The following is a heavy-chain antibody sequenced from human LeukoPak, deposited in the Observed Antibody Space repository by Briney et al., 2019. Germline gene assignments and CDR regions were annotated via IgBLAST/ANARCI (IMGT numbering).Heavy chain of an antibody. Sequence: SETLSLTCTVSGGSISRYYWSWIRQPPGKGLEWIGWIGCIHNCGSTSYNPSLESRVTISVDTSKNQLSLQLTSVTAAYTAVYYCARRASSSSWFYGMDVWGQGTTVTVSS. CDR3: ARRASSSSWFYGMDV. CDR2: IHNCGST. J-gene: IGHJ6*02. D-gene: IGHD6-13*01. CDR1: GGSISRYY. V-gene: IGHV4-59*08.